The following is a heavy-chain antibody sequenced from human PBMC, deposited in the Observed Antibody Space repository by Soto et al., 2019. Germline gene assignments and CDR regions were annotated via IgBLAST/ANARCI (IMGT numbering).Heavy chain of an antibody. J-gene: IGHJ4*02. Sequence: QVQLVESGGGVVQTGRSLRLSCAGSGFTFSSYGMHWVRLAPGKGLEWLAAISHDGSSNYYADSVNGRFTISRDDSKNTLYLQMNSLRVEDTAVYYCAKSPWGATIVPSHHSGQGTLVTVSS. CDR3: AKSPWGATIVPSHH. CDR2: ISHDGSSN. D-gene: IGHD5-12*01. V-gene: IGHV3-33*05. CDR1: GFTFSSYG.